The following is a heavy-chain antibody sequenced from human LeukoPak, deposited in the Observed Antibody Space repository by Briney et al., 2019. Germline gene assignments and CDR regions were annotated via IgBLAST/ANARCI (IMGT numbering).Heavy chain of an antibody. Sequence: GASVKVSCKASGYTFTGYYMHWVRQAPGQGLEWMGWINPNSGGTNYAQKFQGRVTMTRDTSISTAYMELSRLRSDDTAVYYCARAVIFGDMDYFDYWGQGILVTVSS. CDR2: INPNSGGT. V-gene: IGHV1-2*02. J-gene: IGHJ4*02. CDR3: ARAVIFGDMDYFDY. CDR1: GYTFTGYY. D-gene: IGHD3/OR15-3a*01.